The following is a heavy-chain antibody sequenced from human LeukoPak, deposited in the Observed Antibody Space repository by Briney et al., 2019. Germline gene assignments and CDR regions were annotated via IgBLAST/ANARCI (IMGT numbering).Heavy chain of an antibody. D-gene: IGHD5-12*01. J-gene: IGHJ6*04. CDR2: IKSKTDGGTT. Sequence: GGSLRLSCAASGFTFSNAWMSWVRQAPGKGREWVGRIKSKTDGGTTDYAAPVKGRFTISRDDSKNTLYLQMNSLKTEDTAVYYCTTASGYAWYYYYYYGMDVWGKGTTVTVSS. V-gene: IGHV3-15*01. CDR1: GFTFSNAW. CDR3: TTASGYAWYYYYYYGMDV.